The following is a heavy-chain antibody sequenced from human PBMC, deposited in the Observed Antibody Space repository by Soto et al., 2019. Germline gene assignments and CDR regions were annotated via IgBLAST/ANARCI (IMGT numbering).Heavy chain of an antibody. V-gene: IGHV3-23*01. Sequence: PGGSLRLSCAASGFTFSSYAMSWVRQAPGKGLEWVSAISGSGGSTYYADSVKGRFTISRDNSKNTLYLQMNSLRAEDTAVYYCAKDSGSWFGELLYYGYWGQGTLVTVSS. CDR2: ISGSGGST. J-gene: IGHJ4*02. D-gene: IGHD3-10*01. CDR1: GFTFSSYA. CDR3: AKDSGSWFGELLYYGY.